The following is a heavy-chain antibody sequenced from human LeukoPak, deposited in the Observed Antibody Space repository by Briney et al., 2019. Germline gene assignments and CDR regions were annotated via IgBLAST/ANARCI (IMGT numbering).Heavy chain of an antibody. CDR1: GFTFSSYG. J-gene: IGHJ3*02. D-gene: IGHD3-16*01. V-gene: IGHV3-33*01. CDR2: ILNDGSQE. CDR3: ARDAALGDNALDI. Sequence: AGSLRLSCAASGFTFSSYGMHWVRQAPGEGLEWVAVILNDGSQEKYADSVKGRFTISRDNSKNTLFLQMNSLRAEDTAVYYCARDAALGDNALDIWGQGTKVTVSS.